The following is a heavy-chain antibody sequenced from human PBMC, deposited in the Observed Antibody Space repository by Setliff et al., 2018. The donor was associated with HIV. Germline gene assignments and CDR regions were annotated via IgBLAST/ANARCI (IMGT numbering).Heavy chain of an antibody. J-gene: IGHJ4*02. V-gene: IGHV3-23*01. Sequence: GGSLRLSCAASGFTFSDYAMSWVRQAPGKGLEWVSAISGSGRGTYYADSVKGRFTISRDNSKNTLYLQVNSLRTEDTAVYYCARDSPLSHFDYWGQGILVTVSS. CDR2: ISGSGRGT. CDR3: ARDSPLSHFDY. CDR1: GFTFSDYA.